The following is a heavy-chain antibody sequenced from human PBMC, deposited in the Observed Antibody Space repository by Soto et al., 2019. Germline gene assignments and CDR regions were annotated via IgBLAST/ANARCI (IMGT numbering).Heavy chain of an antibody. D-gene: IGHD1-1*01. CDR2: IWYDGSKT. V-gene: IGHV3-33*01. J-gene: IGHJ6*02. CDR3: ARDRSAGDYFYYGMDV. Sequence: GRSLRLSCAASGITFNRNGMHWVRQAPGKGLEWVAVIWYDGSKTAYSDSVKGRFTISRDNAKNTLYLQMNRVRAEDTAIYYCARDRSAGDYFYYGMDVWGQGTTVTVSS. CDR1: GITFNRNG.